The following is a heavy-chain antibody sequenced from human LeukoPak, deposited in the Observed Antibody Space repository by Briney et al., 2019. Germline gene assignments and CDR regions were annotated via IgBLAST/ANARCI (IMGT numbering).Heavy chain of an antibody. V-gene: IGHV1-69*04. CDR1: GGTFSSYA. J-gene: IGHJ6*02. D-gene: IGHD2-15*01. CDR3: ASLGCSGGSCYRYYYGMDV. CDR2: IIPILGIA. Sequence: SVKVSCTASGGTFSSYAISWVRQAPGQGLEWMGRIIPILGIANYAQKFQGRVTITADKSTSTAYMELSSLRSEDTAVYYCASLGCSGGSCYRYYYGMDVWGQGTTVTVSS.